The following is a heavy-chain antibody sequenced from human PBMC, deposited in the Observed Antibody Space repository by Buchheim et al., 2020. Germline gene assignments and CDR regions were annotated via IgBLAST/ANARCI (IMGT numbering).Heavy chain of an antibody. D-gene: IGHD2-2*01. V-gene: IGHV3-48*02. CDR3: ARDRSSLIDY. Sequence: EVQLVESGGGFVQPGGSLRLSCAASGFTFSSYSMNWVRQAPGKGLEWISYINSVSSTMHYADCVKGRFTVSRDNVQKALYLQMNSLRDEDTAVYYCARDRSSLIDYWGQGTL. CDR2: INSVSSTM. CDR1: GFTFSSYS. J-gene: IGHJ4*02.